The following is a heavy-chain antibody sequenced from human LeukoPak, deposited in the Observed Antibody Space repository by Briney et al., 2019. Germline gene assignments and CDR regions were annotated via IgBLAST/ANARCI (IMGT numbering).Heavy chain of an antibody. CDR3: AREGPYSSGTVRY. CDR2: IYSSDST. Sequence: GGSLSLSCAASGVTFSNNYLSWIRQAPGKGLEWVSDIYSSDSTYYADSVKGRFTISIDKSKNKVYLQLNSLSTADTAVYYCAREGPYSSGTVRYWGQGTLVTVSS. J-gene: IGHJ4*02. V-gene: IGHV3-53*01. D-gene: IGHD6-25*01. CDR1: GVTFSNNY.